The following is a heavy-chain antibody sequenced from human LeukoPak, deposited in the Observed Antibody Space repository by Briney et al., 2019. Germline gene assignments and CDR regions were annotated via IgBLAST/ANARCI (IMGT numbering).Heavy chain of an antibody. J-gene: IGHJ4*02. Sequence: ASVKVFCKASGYTFTGYYIHWVRQAPGQGLEWMGIINPSDGTTSYAQKFRGRVTLTRDTSTSTVYMELSSLRSEDTAVYYCARAPANKYDSRLPEDYWGQGTLVTVSS. V-gene: IGHV1-46*01. CDR3: ARAPANKYDSRLPEDY. CDR1: GYTFTGYY. D-gene: IGHD3-22*01. CDR2: INPSDGTT.